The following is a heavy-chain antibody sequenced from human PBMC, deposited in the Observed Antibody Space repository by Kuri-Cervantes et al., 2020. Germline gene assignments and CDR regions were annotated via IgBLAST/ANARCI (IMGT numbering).Heavy chain of an antibody. J-gene: IGHJ5*02. V-gene: IGHV3-30*03. CDR1: GFNFRSNG. CDR3: ARQGYCSGGSCKNWFDP. D-gene: IGHD2-15*01. Sequence: GESLKTSCIASGFNFRSNGMHWVRQAPAKGLEWVAVISYDGSVKHYAESVKGRFIVSRDNSKNTLYLQMNSLTADDTAVYYCARQGYCSGGSCKNWFDPWGQGTLVTVSS. CDR2: ISYDGSVK.